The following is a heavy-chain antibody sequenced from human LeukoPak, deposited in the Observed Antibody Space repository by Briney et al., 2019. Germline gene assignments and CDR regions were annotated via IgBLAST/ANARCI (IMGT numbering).Heavy chain of an antibody. CDR2: INPSGGST. J-gene: IGHJ3*02. CDR1: GYTFTSYY. V-gene: IGHV1-46*01. D-gene: IGHD2-2*01. Sequence: ASVKVSCKASGYTFTSYYMHWVRQAPGQGLEWMGIINPSGGSTSYAQKFQGRVTMTRDMSTSTVYMELSSLRSEDTAVYYCARDHECSSTSCYAGYDAFDIWGQGTMVTVSS. CDR3: ARDHECSSTSCYAGYDAFDI.